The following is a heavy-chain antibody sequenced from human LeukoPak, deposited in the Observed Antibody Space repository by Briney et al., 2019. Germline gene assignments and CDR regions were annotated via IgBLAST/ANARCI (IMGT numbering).Heavy chain of an antibody. Sequence: PGGSLRLSCAASGFTFNSYTINWVRRAPGKGLEWVSSISSSSSYIYYADSVKGRFTISRDNAKNSLYLQMNSLRAEDTAVYYCATCYSSGWYDFDYWGQGTLVTVSS. V-gene: IGHV3-21*01. CDR2: ISSSSSYI. D-gene: IGHD6-19*01. CDR1: GFTFNSYT. J-gene: IGHJ4*02. CDR3: ATCYSSGWYDFDY.